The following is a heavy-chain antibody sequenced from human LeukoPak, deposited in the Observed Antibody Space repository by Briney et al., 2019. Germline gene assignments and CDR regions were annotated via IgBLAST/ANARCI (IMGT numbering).Heavy chain of an antibody. J-gene: IGHJ4*02. CDR2: IRSKAYGGTT. D-gene: IGHD6-13*01. V-gene: IGHV3-49*04. CDR1: GFTFGDYA. Sequence: GGSLRLSCTASGFTFGDYAMSWVRQAPGKGLEWVGFIRSKAYGGTTEYAASVKGRFTISRDDSKSIAYLQMNSLKTEDTAVYYCTRLSSWYYLDYWGQGTLVTVSS. CDR3: TRLSSWYYLDY.